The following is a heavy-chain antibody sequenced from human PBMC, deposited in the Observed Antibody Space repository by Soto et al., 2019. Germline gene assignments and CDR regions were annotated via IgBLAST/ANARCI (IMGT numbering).Heavy chain of an antibody. CDR2: SSGSGCST. CDR1: GFTFSSYA. V-gene: IGHV3-23*01. J-gene: IGHJ4*02. D-gene: IGHD3-10*01. CDR3: AKDGTLWFGELLPFDY. Sequence: VGSLRLSCAASGFTFSSYAMSWVRQASGKGLEWVSASSGSGCSTNYADSVKGRFTISRDNSKNTLYVQMNRLRAEDTAVYYCAKDGTLWFGELLPFDYWGQGTLVTVSS.